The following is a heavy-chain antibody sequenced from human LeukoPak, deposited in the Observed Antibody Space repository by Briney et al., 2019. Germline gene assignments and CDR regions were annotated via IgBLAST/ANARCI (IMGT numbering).Heavy chain of an antibody. CDR2: IGTGGITT. J-gene: IGHJ4*02. V-gene: IGHV3-11*01. Sequence: KSGGSLRLSCAASGFTFSDDYMNWIRQAPGEGLEWVSYIGTGGITTYYADSVKGRFTISRDNAKNSLYLQMNSLRADDTAVYYCAKDVWCSTTNCYAAFDYWGQGILVTVSS. CDR3: AKDVWCSTTNCYAAFDY. D-gene: IGHD2-2*01. CDR1: GFTFSDDY.